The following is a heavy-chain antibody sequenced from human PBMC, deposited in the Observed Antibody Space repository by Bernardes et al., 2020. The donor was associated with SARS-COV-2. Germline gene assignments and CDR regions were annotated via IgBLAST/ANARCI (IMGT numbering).Heavy chain of an antibody. V-gene: IGHV4-4*02. Sequence: SETLSLTCAVSGGSISSSNWWSWVRQPPGKGLEWIGEIYHSGSTNYNPSLKSRVTISVDKSKNQFSLKLSSVTAADTAVYYCARLQWRPSRSSHGMDVWGQGTTVTVSS. CDR1: GGSISSSNW. J-gene: IGHJ6*02. CDR2: IYHSGST. CDR3: ARLQWRPSRSSHGMDV. D-gene: IGHD6-19*01.